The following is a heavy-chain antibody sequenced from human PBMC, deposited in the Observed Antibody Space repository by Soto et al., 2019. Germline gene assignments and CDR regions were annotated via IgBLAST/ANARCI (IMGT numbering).Heavy chain of an antibody. V-gene: IGHV3-23*01. CDR2: ISGSGGST. CDR1: GFTFSSYA. D-gene: IGHD6-19*01. J-gene: IGHJ4*02. Sequence: EVQLLESGGGLVQPGGSLRLSCAASGFTFSSYAMSWVRQAPGKGLEWVSAISGSGGSTYYADSVKGRFTISRDNSKNTLYLQMNSLRAEDTAVDYCAKDRQVYRAVAGSYWGQGTLVTVSS. CDR3: AKDRQVYRAVAGSY.